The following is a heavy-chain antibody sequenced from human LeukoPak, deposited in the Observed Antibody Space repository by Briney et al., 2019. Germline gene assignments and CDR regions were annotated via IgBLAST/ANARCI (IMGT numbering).Heavy chain of an antibody. J-gene: IGHJ4*02. CDR1: GFTFSGYW. V-gene: IGHV3-74*01. Sequence: GGSLRLSCAASGFTFSGYWMHWGRQAPGEGLMWVSRINNDGSTTFYADSVKGRFTISRDNAKNTLYLQMNSLRAEDTAVYYCARENWQVWDWGQGTLVTVSS. CDR2: INNDGSTT. D-gene: IGHD5-18*01. CDR3: ARENWQVWD.